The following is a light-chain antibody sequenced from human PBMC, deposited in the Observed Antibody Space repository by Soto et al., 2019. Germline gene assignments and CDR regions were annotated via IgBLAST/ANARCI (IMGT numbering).Light chain of an antibody. CDR2: VNTDGSH. J-gene: IGLJ2*01. CDR1: SGHSSYA. Sequence: QLVLTQSPSASASLGASVKLTCTLSSGHSSYAIAWHQQQPEKGPRYLMKVNTDGSHNKGDGIPDRFAGSSSGAERYLTISRLQSEDEAYYYCQTWGAGFAVVFGGGTKVTVL. CDR3: QTWGAGFAVV. V-gene: IGLV4-69*01.